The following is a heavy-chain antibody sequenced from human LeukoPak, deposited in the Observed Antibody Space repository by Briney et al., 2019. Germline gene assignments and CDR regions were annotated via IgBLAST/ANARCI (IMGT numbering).Heavy chain of an antibody. J-gene: IGHJ4*02. D-gene: IGHD2-15*01. Sequence: GGSLRLSCAASGFTFSSYAMHWVRQAPGKGLEWVAIISYDGSNKYYAESVKGRFTISRDNSKNTLYLQMNSLRAEDTAVYYCARDRVATFVKDYWGQGTLVTVSS. V-gene: IGHV3-30*04. CDR1: GFTFSSYA. CDR2: ISYDGSNK. CDR3: ARDRVATFVKDY.